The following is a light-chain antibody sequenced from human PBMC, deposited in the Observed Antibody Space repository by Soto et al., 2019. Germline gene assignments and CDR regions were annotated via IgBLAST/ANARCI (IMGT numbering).Light chain of an antibody. Sequence: DIVLTQSPAPLSVSPGERATLSCRASQIVSTNLAWYQHKLGQAPRLLIYGASTRVTGIPARLSGSGSRTDFTLTISYLKSEDFGIYYCQQYYNGRPPVTFGGGTKVES. V-gene: IGKV3-15*01. CDR1: QIVSTN. CDR3: QQYYNGRPPVT. CDR2: GAS. J-gene: IGKJ4*01.